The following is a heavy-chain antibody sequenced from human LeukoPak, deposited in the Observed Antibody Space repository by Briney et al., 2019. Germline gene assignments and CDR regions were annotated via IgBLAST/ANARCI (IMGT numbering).Heavy chain of an antibody. CDR3: ARHLRSSWINPFDY. CDR1: GYTFTSYG. V-gene: IGHV1-18*01. Sequence: GASVKVSCKASGYTFTSYGISWVRQAPGQGLEWMGWVSAYNGNTNYAQKLQGRVTMTTDTSTSTAYMELRSLRSDDTAVYYCARHLRSSWINPFDYWGQGTLVTVSS. CDR2: VSAYNGNT. D-gene: IGHD6-13*01. J-gene: IGHJ4*02.